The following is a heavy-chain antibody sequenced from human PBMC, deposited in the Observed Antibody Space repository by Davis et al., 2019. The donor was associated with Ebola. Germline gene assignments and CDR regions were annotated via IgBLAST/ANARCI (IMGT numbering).Heavy chain of an antibody. CDR1: GFTFSSYS. CDR2: ISSSSSYI. Sequence: GGSLRLSCAASGFTFSSYSMNWVRQAPGKGLEWVSSISSSSSYIYYADSVKGRFTISRDNSKNTLYLQMNSLRAEDTAVYYCARAPYYDFWSELDYWGQGTLVTVSS. CDR3: ARAPYYDFWSELDY. V-gene: IGHV3-21*01. D-gene: IGHD3-3*01. J-gene: IGHJ4*02.